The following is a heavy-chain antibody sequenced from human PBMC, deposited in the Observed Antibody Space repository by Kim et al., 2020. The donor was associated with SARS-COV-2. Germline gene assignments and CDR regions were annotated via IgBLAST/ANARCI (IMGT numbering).Heavy chain of an antibody. D-gene: IGHD3-9*01. CDR3: ARQLPTFGYFDWPWYFDL. J-gene: IGHJ2*01. V-gene: IGHV4-39*01. CDR1: GGSISSSSYY. Sequence: SETLSLTCTVSGGSISSSSYYWGWLRQPPGKGLEWIGSIYYSGSTYYNPSLQSRVTISVDTSKNQFSLKLSSVTAADTAVYYCARQLPTFGYFDWPWYFDLWGRGTLVTVSS. CDR2: IYYSGST.